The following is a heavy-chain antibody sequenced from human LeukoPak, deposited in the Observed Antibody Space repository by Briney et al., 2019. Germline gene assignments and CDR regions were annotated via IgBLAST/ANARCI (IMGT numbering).Heavy chain of an antibody. Sequence: SQTLSLTCTVSGGSISSGGYYWSWIRQPPGKGLEWIGYIYHSGSTYYNPSLKSRVTISVDTSKNQFSLKLSSVTAADTAVYYCATQLGFSYFDAFDIWGQGTMVTVSS. J-gene: IGHJ3*02. V-gene: IGHV4-30-2*01. CDR2: IYHSGST. CDR3: ATQLGFSYFDAFDI. CDR1: GGSISSGGYY. D-gene: IGHD1-1*01.